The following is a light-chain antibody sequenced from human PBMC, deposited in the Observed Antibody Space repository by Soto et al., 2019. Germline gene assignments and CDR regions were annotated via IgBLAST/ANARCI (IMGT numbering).Light chain of an antibody. Sequence: EIVMTQSPATLSVSQGERATLSCRASESVSSNLAWYQQKPGQSPRLLIYGASTRATGIPAMFSGSGSGTEFTLTISSLQSEDVAVYYCQRYNKWPRTFGGGTKVEIK. CDR2: GAS. V-gene: IGKV3-15*01. CDR1: ESVSSN. J-gene: IGKJ4*01. CDR3: QRYNKWPRT.